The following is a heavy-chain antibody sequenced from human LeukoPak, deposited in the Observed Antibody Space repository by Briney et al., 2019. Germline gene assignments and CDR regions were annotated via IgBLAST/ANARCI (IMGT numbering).Heavy chain of an antibody. CDR2: IASDGSST. D-gene: IGHD3-10*01. V-gene: IGHV3-74*01. J-gene: IGHJ4*02. CDR1: GFTFSSYW. Sequence: GGSLRLSCAASGFTFSSYWMNWVRQAPGKGLVWVSRIASDGSSTTYADSVKGRFSISRDNSKNTLYLQMNSLRADDTAVYYCAKDMEGSVADYFDYWGQGTLVTVSS. CDR3: AKDMEGSVADYFDY.